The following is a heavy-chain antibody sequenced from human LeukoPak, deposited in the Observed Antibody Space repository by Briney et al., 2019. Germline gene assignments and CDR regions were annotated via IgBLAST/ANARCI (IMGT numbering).Heavy chain of an antibody. CDR3: ARDYDFWSGPPARYFDL. Sequence: SETLSLTCAVYGGSFSGYYWSWIRQPPGKGLEWIGYIYYSGSTNYNPSLKSRVTISVDTSKNQFSLKLSSVTAADTAVYYCARDYDFWSGPPARYFDLWGRGTLVTVSS. J-gene: IGHJ2*01. CDR2: IYYSGST. V-gene: IGHV4-59*01. CDR1: GGSFSGYY. D-gene: IGHD3-3*01.